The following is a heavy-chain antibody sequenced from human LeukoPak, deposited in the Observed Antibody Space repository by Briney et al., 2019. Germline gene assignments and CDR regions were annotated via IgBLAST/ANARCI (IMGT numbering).Heavy chain of an antibody. V-gene: IGHV4-34*01. CDR3: ARPVAGVFDY. J-gene: IGHJ4*02. CDR1: GGSFSGYY. Sequence: SETQSLTCAVYGGSFSGYYWSWIRQPPGKGLEWIGSIYYSGSTSYNPSLKSRVTISVDTSKNQFSLKLTSVTTADTAVYYCARPVAGVFDYWGQGTLVTVSS. CDR2: IYYSGST. D-gene: IGHD6-19*01.